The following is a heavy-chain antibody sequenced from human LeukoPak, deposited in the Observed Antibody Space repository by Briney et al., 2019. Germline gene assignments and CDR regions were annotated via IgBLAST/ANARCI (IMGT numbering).Heavy chain of an antibody. V-gene: IGHV3-23*01. CDR3: AKGVCSRASCLRLDS. CDR2: LSNSGDDT. J-gene: IGHJ5*01. CDR1: GFSFTTYA. Sequence: PGGSLRLSCAASGFSFTTYAMSWVRQAPGKGLEWVSGLSNSGDDTYYADSVKGRFTISRDNSKNTLYLQMNNLRPEDTAIYYCAKGVCSRASCLRLDSWGQGTLVTVSS. D-gene: IGHD2-2*01.